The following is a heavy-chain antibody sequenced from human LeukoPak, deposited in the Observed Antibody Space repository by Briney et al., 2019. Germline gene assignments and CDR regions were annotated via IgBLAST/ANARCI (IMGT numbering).Heavy chain of an antibody. V-gene: IGHV1-46*01. CDR2: INPSGGTT. Sequence: ASVKVSCKASGYTFTSYYMHWVRQAPGQGLEWMGIINPSGGTTSSAQKFQGRVTMTRDMSTSTVNMELSSLRSEDTAVYYCARAGGDYWGQGTLVTVSS. D-gene: IGHD3-16*01. J-gene: IGHJ4*02. CDR3: ARAGGDY. CDR1: GYTFTSYY.